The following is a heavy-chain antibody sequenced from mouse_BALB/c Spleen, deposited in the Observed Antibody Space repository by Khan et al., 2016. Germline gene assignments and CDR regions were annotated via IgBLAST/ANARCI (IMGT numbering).Heavy chain of an antibody. J-gene: IGHJ3*01. D-gene: IGHD2-3*01. CDR3: AQIYDGYYGFAY. CDR1: GFNIKDIY. V-gene: IGHV14-3*02. CDR2: IDPANGNT. Sequence: VQLQQSGAELVKPGASVKLSCTASGFNIKDIYMHWVKQRPEQGLEWIGRIDPANGNTKYDPKFQGKATITADTSSNTAYLQLSSLTSEDTAVYYCAQIYDGYYGFAYWGQWTLVTVSA.